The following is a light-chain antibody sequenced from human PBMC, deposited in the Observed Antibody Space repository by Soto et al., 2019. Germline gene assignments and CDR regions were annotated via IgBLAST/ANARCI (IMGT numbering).Light chain of an antibody. V-gene: IGLV8-61*01. Sequence: QTVVTQEQSFSVAPGGTVTLTCVLSSGSVSTSHYPSGYQQTPGQAPRTLIYSTNTRSSGVPDRLSGSILGNKAALTITGARADDESDYYCVLYMGSGIMVFGGGTKLTVL. CDR3: VLYMGSGIMV. J-gene: IGLJ2*01. CDR1: SGSVSTSHY. CDR2: STN.